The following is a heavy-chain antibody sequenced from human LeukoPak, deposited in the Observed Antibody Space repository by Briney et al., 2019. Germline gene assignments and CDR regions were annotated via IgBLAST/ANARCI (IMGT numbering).Heavy chain of an antibody. Sequence: GGSLRLSCAASGFTFSSYAMHWVRQAPGKGLEWVSGISGSGGSTNYADSGKGRFTISRDNSKNTLYLQMNSLRAEDTAVYYCAKHVTAFDYWGQGTLVTVSS. V-gene: IGHV3-23*01. CDR3: AKHVTAFDY. D-gene: IGHD2-21*02. CDR2: ISGSGGST. CDR1: GFTFSSYA. J-gene: IGHJ4*02.